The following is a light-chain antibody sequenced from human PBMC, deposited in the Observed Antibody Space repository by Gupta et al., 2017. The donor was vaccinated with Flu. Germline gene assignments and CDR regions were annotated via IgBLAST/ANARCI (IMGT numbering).Light chain of an antibody. CDR1: NSNIGAGYG. V-gene: IGLV1-40*01. CDR2: GDT. CDR3: QSSDSSLSASRV. J-gene: IGLJ3*02. Sequence: QSVLTQPPSVSGAPGQRVTISCIGSNSNIGAGYGVHWYQQVPGKAPKLLIYGDTYRPSGVPDRFSGSKSGTSASLAITGLQAEDEADYYCQSSDSSLSASRVFGGGTKLTVL.